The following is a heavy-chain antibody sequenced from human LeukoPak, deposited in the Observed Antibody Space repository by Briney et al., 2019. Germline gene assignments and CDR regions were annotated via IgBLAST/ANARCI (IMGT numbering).Heavy chain of an antibody. D-gene: IGHD4-17*01. J-gene: IGHJ4*02. V-gene: IGHV3-72*01. CDR3: TRVRHGDYFDY. CDR1: GFSITDHY. CDR2: TRNKPNGYTT. Sequence: HTGGSLRLSCAASGFSITDHYMDWVRQAPGKGLEWVGRTRNKPNGYTTDYGTSVKGRFTVSRDDSENSLYLQMNSLKTEDTAVYYCTRVRHGDYFDYWGQGTLVTVSS.